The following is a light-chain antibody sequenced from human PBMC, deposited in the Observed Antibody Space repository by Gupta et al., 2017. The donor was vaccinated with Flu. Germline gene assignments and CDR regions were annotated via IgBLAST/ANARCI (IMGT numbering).Light chain of an antibody. CDR2: EVS. CDR3: SSYTSSSTQV. CDR1: SSDVGGYNY. Sequence: QSALTQPASVSGSPGQSITISCTGTSSDVGGYNYVSWYQQHPGKAPKLMIYEVSNRPSGVSNRFSRSKSGNTASLTISGLQAEDEADYYCSSYTSSSTQVFGTGTKVTVL. V-gene: IGLV2-14*01. J-gene: IGLJ1*01.